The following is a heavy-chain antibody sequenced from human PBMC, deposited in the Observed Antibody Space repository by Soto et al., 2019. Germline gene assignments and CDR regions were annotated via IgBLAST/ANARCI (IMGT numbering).Heavy chain of an antibody. J-gene: IGHJ6*03. CDR3: AGRDCSGTNCYYLDYYYMDV. D-gene: IGHD2-2*01. Sequence: QVQLQESGPGLVRPSETLSLTCTVSGGSFSSYYWTWIRQSPGKGLEWIGCIYYSGSTDYNPSLRGRLAISIDTSKNQFSLRLNSMTAADTAVYYCAGRDCSGTNCYYLDYYYMDVWGKGTTVTVSS. CDR2: IYYSGST. V-gene: IGHV4-59*08. CDR1: GGSFSSYY.